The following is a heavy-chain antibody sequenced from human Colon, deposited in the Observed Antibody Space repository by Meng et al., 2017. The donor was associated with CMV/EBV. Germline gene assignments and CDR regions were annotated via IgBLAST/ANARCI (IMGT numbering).Heavy chain of an antibody. CDR2: ISTQSLTT. V-gene: IGHV3-48*04. D-gene: IGHD6-6*01. Sequence: GSLRLSCVASGFTLSSYDMHWVRQAPGKGLEWISHISTQSLTTVYADSVKGRFNISRDNAKNSVYLQMNSLRAEDTAVYYCVRGQLVPFDYWGQGILVTVSS. CDR3: VRGQLVPFDY. CDR1: GFTLSSYD. J-gene: IGHJ4*02.